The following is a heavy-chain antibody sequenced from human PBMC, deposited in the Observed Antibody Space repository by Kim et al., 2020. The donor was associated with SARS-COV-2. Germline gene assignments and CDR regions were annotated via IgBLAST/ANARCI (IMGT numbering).Heavy chain of an antibody. J-gene: IGHJ5*02. Sequence: GGSLRLSCAASGFTFSSYSMNWVRQAPGKGLEWVSSISSSSSYIYYADSVKGRFTISRDNAKNSLYLQMNSLRAEDTAVYYCARDQIPKQRRLWYNWFDPWGQGTLVTVSS. CDR2: ISSSSSYI. D-gene: IGHD3-10*01. V-gene: IGHV3-21*01. CDR1: GFTFSSYS. CDR3: ARDQIPKQRRLWYNWFDP.